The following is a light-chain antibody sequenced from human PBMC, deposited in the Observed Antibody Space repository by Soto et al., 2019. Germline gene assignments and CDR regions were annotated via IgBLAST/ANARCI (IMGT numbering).Light chain of an antibody. CDR3: QSYESSLSGYV. J-gene: IGLJ1*01. CDR2: GNS. CDR1: SSNIGAGYD. V-gene: IGLV1-40*01. Sequence: QSVLTQPPSVSGAPGQRVTISCTGSSSNIGAGYDVHWYQQLPGTAPKLLIYGNSNRPSGVPDRRSGSKSGTSASLAITGLQAEDEADYYCQSYESSLSGYVFGTGTKVTVL.